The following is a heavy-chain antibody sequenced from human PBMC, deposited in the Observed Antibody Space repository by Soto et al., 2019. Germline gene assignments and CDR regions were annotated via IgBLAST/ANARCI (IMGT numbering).Heavy chain of an antibody. CDR3: ASALTMGWSPQGY. Sequence: PGGSLRLSCAASGFTFSGYTMNWVRQAPGKGLEWVSSISGTSTYIFYADSVKGRFTISRDNTNNSLYLQMNSLRTDDTALYYCASALTMGWSPQGYWGQGTPVTSPQ. D-gene: IGHD3-10*01. CDR2: ISGTSTYI. J-gene: IGHJ4*02. V-gene: IGHV3-21*06. CDR1: GFTFSGYT.